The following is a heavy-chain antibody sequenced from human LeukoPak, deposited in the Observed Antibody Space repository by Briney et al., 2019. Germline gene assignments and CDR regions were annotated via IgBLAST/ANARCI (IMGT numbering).Heavy chain of an antibody. CDR2: ISPDGSEK. V-gene: IGHV3-7*01. D-gene: IGHD3-3*01. CDR1: GFSFSYYY. CDR3: ARVGVVTDDAFDS. Sequence: PGGSLRLSCAVSGFSFSYYYMSWVRQAPGKGLEWVANISPDGSEKNYGDSVKGRFNISRDNAKNSLYLQLNSLRAEDTAVFYCARVGVVTDDAFDSWGQGTLVTVSS. J-gene: IGHJ3*02.